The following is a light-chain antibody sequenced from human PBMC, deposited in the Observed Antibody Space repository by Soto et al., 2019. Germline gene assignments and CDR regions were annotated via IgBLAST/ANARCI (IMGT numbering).Light chain of an antibody. V-gene: IGKV3-15*01. CDR3: QQYNNWPPWT. CDR2: GAS. CDR1: QSVSSY. J-gene: IGKJ1*01. Sequence: SPGERAPLSCRASQSVSSYLAWYQQKPGQAPRLLIYGASTRATGIPARFSGSGSGTEFTLTISSLQSEDFAVYYCQQYNNWPPWTFGQGTKVDIK.